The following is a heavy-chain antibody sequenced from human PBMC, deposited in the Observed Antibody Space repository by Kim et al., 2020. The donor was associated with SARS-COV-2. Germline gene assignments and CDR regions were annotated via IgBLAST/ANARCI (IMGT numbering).Heavy chain of an antibody. CDR3: AREPKLVSALDI. V-gene: IGHV3-30*09. CDR2: K. D-gene: IGHD2-8*02. Sequence: KLFADSVKSRFAISRDDAKNAVYLQMSSLRTEDTGIYYCAREPKLVSALDIWGQGTGVTVSS. J-gene: IGHJ3*02.